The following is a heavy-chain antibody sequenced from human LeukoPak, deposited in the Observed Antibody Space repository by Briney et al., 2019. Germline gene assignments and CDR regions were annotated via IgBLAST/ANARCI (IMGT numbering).Heavy chain of an antibody. CDR3: AKDHTGLAPPYYFDY. CDR1: GFTFTTYG. V-gene: IGHV3-23*01. D-gene: IGHD6-19*01. Sequence: GGSLRLSCAASGFTFTTYGMIWVRQAPGKGLEWVLGISGSGSNTYYADSAKGRFTSSRDYSKRTVYLQMNSLRAEDTAVYYCAKDHTGLAPPYYFDYWGQGTLVTVSS. CDR2: ISGSGSNT. J-gene: IGHJ4*02.